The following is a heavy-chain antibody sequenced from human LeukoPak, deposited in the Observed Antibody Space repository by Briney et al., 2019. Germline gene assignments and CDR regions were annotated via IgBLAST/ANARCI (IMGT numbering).Heavy chain of an antibody. CDR1: GYTFTGYY. J-gene: IGHJ4*02. V-gene: IGHV1-2*02. Sequence: GASVKVSCKAYGYTFTGYYMHWVRQAPGQGLEWMGWINPNSGGTNYAQKFQGRVTMNRDTSISTAYKELSRLSSDDTAVYYCARSLYSGSYYRFGYWGQGTLVTISS. CDR2: INPNSGGT. CDR3: ARSLYSGSYYRFGY. D-gene: IGHD1-26*01.